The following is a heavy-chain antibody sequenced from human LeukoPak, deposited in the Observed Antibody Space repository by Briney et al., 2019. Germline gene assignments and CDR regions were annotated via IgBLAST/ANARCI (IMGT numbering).Heavy chain of an antibody. J-gene: IGHJ4*02. V-gene: IGHV3-48*01. CDR3: ARAVVANWYEGSGPGSVFDY. CDR2: IRSSSET. Sequence: GSLRLSCAASGFIFSQYSMNWVRQAPGKGLGWVSHIRSSSETFYADSVKGRFTISRDNARNSLYLQMNNLRGEDTAIYYCARAVVANWYEGSGPGSVFDYWGQGTLVTVSS. D-gene: IGHD1-1*01. CDR1: GFIFSQYS.